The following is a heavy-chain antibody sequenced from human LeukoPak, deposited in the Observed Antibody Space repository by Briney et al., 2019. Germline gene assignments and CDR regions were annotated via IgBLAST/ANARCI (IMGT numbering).Heavy chain of an antibody. Sequence: ASVKVSCKASGYTFTSYDINWVRQAPGQGLELVGWINPNTGGANHVQKFQGRVTMTRDTSIATAYMELSGLRSDDTALYFCATFTGTTAYWGQGTLVTVSS. CDR3: ATFTGTTAY. CDR2: INPNTGGA. D-gene: IGHD1-7*01. CDR1: GYTFTSYD. V-gene: IGHV1-2*02. J-gene: IGHJ4*02.